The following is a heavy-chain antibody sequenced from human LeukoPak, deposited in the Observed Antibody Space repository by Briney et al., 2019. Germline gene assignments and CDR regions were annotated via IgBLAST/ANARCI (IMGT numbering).Heavy chain of an antibody. CDR2: ISSEGRSI. Sequence: GGSLRLSCAASGFTFSSYWIHWVRQAPGKGLVWVSRISSEGRSISYADSVKGRFTISRDNAKNSLYLQMNSLRAEDTAVYYCARDPHNYYDSSGYYHEGDYFDYWGQGTLVTVSS. CDR1: GFTFSSYW. V-gene: IGHV3-74*01. CDR3: ARDPHNYYDSSGYYHEGDYFDY. D-gene: IGHD3-22*01. J-gene: IGHJ4*02.